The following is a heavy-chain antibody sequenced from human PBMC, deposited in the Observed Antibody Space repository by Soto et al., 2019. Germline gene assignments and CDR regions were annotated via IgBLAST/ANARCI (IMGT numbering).Heavy chain of an antibody. V-gene: IGHV3-23*01. CDR2: ISGSGIST. Sequence: GGSLRLSCAASGFTFSTYPISWVRQAPGKGLEWVSGISGSGISTYYTDSVKGRFTISRDNSKNTVFLQMNSLRDEDTAVYYCVKPPVITASYYYYDMDVWGQGTTVTVSS. D-gene: IGHD4-4*01. CDR1: GFTFSTYP. CDR3: VKPPVITASYYYYDMDV. J-gene: IGHJ6*02.